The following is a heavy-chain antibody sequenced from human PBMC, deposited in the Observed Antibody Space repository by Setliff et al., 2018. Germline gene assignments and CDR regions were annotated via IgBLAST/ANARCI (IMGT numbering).Heavy chain of an antibody. Sequence: SETLSLTCAVYGGSFSGYYWSWIRQPPGKGLEWIGEINHSGSTNYNLSLKSRVTISVDTSKNQFSLKLSSVTAADTALYYCARQAVAVTFDYWGQGTLVTVSS. CDR3: ARQAVAVTFDY. CDR1: GGSFSGYY. D-gene: IGHD6-19*01. CDR2: INHSGST. J-gene: IGHJ4*02. V-gene: IGHV4-34*01.